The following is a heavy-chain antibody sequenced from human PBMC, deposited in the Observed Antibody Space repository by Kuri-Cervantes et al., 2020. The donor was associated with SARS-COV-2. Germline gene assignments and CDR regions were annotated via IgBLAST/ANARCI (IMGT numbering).Heavy chain of an antibody. D-gene: IGHD2-15*01. V-gene: IGHV1-69*13. CDR2: IIPIFGTA. CDR3: ARGDFTAGFY. J-gene: IGHJ4*02. Sequence: SVKVSCKASGGTFSSYAISWVRQAPGQGLEWMGGIIPIFGTANYAQKFQGRVTITADESTSTAYMELRSLRSDDTALYYCARGDFTAGFYWGQGTQVTVSS. CDR1: GGTFSSYA.